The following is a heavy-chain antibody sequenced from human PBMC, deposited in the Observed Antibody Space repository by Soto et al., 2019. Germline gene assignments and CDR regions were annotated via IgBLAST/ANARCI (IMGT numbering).Heavy chain of an antibody. CDR3: AKDTDMSVSGWTLFQH. D-gene: IGHD6-19*01. V-gene: IGHV3-23*01. Sequence: GGSLRLSCAASGFTFSSYAMSWVRQAPGKGLEWVSAISGSGGSTYYADSVKGRFTISRDNSKNTLYLQMNSLRVEDTAVYYCAKDTDMSVSGWTLFQHWGQGTLVTVSS. J-gene: IGHJ1*01. CDR1: GFTFSSYA. CDR2: ISGSGGST.